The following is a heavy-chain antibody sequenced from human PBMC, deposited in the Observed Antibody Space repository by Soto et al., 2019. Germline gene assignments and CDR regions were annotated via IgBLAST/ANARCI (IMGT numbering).Heavy chain of an antibody. J-gene: IGHJ6*02. V-gene: IGHV1-69*13. CDR1: GGTFRTSA. D-gene: IGHD3-3*02. CDR2: IMPVFRRP. Sequence: SVKVSCKDSGGTFRTSASSWVRQAPGQGLEWVGGIMPVFRRPKYAQNFQGRVTISADESTSTAYMELSSLRSDDTAVYYCARDKDRPQLGGNYYYILDVWGQGTAVTVSS. CDR3: ARDKDRPQLGGNYYYILDV.